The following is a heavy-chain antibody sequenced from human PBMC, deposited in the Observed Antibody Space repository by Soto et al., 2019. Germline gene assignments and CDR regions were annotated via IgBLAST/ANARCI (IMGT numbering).Heavy chain of an antibody. Sequence: QVQLQESGPGLVKPSQTLSLTCSVSGGSISSGDYYWTWIRQPPGKGLEWIGYIFFSESTYYNPSLKSRITISVDTSKNQFSLKLSSVTAADTAVYYCARDRAWDYGMDVWGQGTTVTVSS. D-gene: IGHD7-27*01. CDR1: GGSISSGDYY. CDR2: IFFSEST. V-gene: IGHV4-30-4*01. CDR3: ARDRAWDYGMDV. J-gene: IGHJ6*02.